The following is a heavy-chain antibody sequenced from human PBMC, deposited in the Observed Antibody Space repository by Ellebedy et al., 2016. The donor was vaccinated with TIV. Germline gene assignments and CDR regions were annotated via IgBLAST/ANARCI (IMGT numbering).Heavy chain of an antibody. CDR3: VKDRGDIIRDFNY. CDR2: INNNGGNT. J-gene: IGHJ4*02. V-gene: IGHV3-64D*06. D-gene: IGHD2-21*02. CDR1: GFTFSHYA. Sequence: PGGSLSLSCSASGFTFSHYAMHWVRQAPGKGLEYVSAINNNGGNTYYADSVKGRFTISSDNSKNTLYLQISSLRPDDTAMYYCVKDRGDIIRDFNYWGQGTLVTVSS.